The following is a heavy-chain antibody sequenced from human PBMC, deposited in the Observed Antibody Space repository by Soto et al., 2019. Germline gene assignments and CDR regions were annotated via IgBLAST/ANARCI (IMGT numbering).Heavy chain of an antibody. CDR1: GGSISSYY. CDR3: ASENTVTTPRDRSAYYGMDV. Sequence: PSETLSLTCTVSGGSISSYYWSWIRQPAGKGLEWIGRIYTSGSTNYNPSLKSRVTMSVDTSKNQFSLKLSSVTAADTAVYYCASENTVTTPRDRSAYYGMDVWGQGTTVTVSS. J-gene: IGHJ6*02. D-gene: IGHD4-4*01. V-gene: IGHV4-4*07. CDR2: IYTSGST.